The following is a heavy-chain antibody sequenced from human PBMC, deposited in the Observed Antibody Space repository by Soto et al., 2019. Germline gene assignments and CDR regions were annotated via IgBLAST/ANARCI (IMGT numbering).Heavy chain of an antibody. CDR3: ATPFNWNGNYYYGMDV. CDR1: GYTLTELS. V-gene: IGHV1-24*01. D-gene: IGHD1-20*01. CDR2: FDPEDGET. J-gene: IGHJ6*02. Sequence: ASVKVSCKVSGYTLTELSMHWVRQAPGEGLEWMGGFDPEDGETIYAQKFQGRVTMTEDTSTDTAYMELSSLRSEDTAVYYCATPFNWNGNYYYGMDVWGQGTKVTVSS.